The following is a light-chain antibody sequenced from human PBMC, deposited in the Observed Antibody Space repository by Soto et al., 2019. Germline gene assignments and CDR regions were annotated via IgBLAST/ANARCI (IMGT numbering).Light chain of an antibody. Sequence: DIQMTQSPSTLSGSVGDRVTITCQSSQTISSWLAWYQQKPGKAPKLLIYKASTLKSGVPSRFSGSGSGTDFTLTIDGLQPEDFAVYYCQQSYITPPITLGQGTRLEIK. V-gene: IGKV1-5*03. CDR1: QTISSW. CDR2: KAS. J-gene: IGKJ5*01. CDR3: QQSYITPPIT.